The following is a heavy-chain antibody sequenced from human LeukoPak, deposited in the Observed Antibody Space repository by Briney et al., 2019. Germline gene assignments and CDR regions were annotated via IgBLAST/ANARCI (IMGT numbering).Heavy chain of an antibody. D-gene: IGHD3-10*01. Sequence: SATLSLTCSVSGDSMNSYYWSWIRQPAGKGLEWIGRMYTSGATKYNPSFQSRVTMSVDTSKNHFYLRLNSLTVADTAVYYCARDQVFGSGVKAFDIWGQGTLVIASS. CDR3: ARDQVFGSGVKAFDI. J-gene: IGHJ3*02. CDR1: GDSMNSYY. CDR2: MYTSGAT. V-gene: IGHV4-4*07.